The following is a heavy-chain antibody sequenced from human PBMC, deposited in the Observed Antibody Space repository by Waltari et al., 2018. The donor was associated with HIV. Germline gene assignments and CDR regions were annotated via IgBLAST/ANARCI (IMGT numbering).Heavy chain of an antibody. D-gene: IGHD3-16*02. V-gene: IGHV5-51*03. Sequence: EVQVVQSGAEVKKPGESLKISCKGSGYIFSHYWVGWVRQMPGKGLEYMGLIDPGDSHARYSPSFQGQVTISVDRSTSTAYLQWSSLKASDTAMYYCARMQSYCYNDAFDIWGQGTMVTVSS. CDR2: IDPGDSHA. CDR3: ARMQSYCYNDAFDI. CDR1: GYIFSHYW. J-gene: IGHJ3*02.